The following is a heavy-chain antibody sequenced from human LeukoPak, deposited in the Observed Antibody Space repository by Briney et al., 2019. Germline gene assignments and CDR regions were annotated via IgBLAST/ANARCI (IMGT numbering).Heavy chain of an antibody. V-gene: IGHV4-34*01. CDR1: GGSFSGYY. CDR3: ARGQYYYDSSGYYYYFDY. Sequence: SETLSLTCAVYGGSFSGYYWSWIRQPPGKGLEWIGEINHSGSTNYNPSLKSRVTISVDTSKNQFSLKLSSVTAADTDVYYCARGQYYYDSSGYYYYFDYWGQGTPVTVSP. CDR2: INHSGST. J-gene: IGHJ4*02. D-gene: IGHD3-22*01.